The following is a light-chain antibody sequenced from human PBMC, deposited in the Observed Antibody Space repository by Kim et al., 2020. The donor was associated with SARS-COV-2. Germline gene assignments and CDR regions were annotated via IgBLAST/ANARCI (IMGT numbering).Light chain of an antibody. Sequence: QSVLTQPASVSGSPGQSITISCTGTSSDVGGYNYVSWYQQHPGKAPQLMIYDVSKRPSGVSDRLSGSKSGNTASLTISGLQAEDEANYYCNSFTSSGTYVFGTGTKVTVL. CDR1: SSDVGGYNY. CDR2: DVS. V-gene: IGLV2-14*03. J-gene: IGLJ1*01. CDR3: NSFTSSGTYV.